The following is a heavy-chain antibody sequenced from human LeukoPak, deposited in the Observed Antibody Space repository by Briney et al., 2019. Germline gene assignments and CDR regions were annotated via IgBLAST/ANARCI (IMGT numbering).Heavy chain of an antibody. CDR2: ITSSSHYV. V-gene: IGHV3-21*01. Sequence: KSGGSLRLSCAASGFTFNIYSMNWVRQAPGKGLEWVSRITSSSHYVYYADSVKGRFTISRDNAKNSLYLDMSSLRADDTAVYYCARAENSGSGGLDPWGQGTLVTVSS. J-gene: IGHJ5*02. D-gene: IGHD2-15*01. CDR3: ARAENSGSGGLDP. CDR1: GFTFNIYS.